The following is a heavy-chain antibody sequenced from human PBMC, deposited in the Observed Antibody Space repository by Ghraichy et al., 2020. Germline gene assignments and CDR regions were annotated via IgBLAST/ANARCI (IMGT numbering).Heavy chain of an antibody. D-gene: IGHD5-18*01. CDR3: AREDTAMVTGYYGMDV. V-gene: IGHV3-7*03. CDR1: GFTFSSYW. J-gene: IGHJ6*02. Sequence: GESLRLSCAASGFTFSSYWMSWVRQAPGKGLEWVANIKQDGSEKYYVDSVKGRFTISRDNAKNSLYLQMNSLRAEDTAVYYCAREDTAMVTGYYGMDVWGQGTTVTVSS. CDR2: IKQDGSEK.